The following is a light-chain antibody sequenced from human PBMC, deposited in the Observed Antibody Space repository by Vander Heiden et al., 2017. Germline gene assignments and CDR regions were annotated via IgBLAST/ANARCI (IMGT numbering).Light chain of an antibody. CDR1: QSVSSN. CDR3: QQYNNWLWT. Sequence: VMTQSPATLSVSPGERATLSCRASQSVSSNLAWYQQKPGQAPRLLIYGASTRATGIPARFSGSGSGTEFTLTISSLQSEDLAVYYCQQYNNWLWTFGQGTKVEIK. J-gene: IGKJ1*01. CDR2: GAS. V-gene: IGKV3-15*01.